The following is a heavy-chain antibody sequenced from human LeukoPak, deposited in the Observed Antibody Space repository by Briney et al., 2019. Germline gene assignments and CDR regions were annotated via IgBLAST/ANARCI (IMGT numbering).Heavy chain of an antibody. J-gene: IGHJ3*02. D-gene: IGHD3-10*01. V-gene: IGHV3-9*01. CDR1: GFTFDDYA. CDR3: AKDIPRRVIQFGAFDI. CDR2: ISWNSGSI. Sequence: GGSLRLSCAASGFTFDDYAMHWVRQAPGKGLEWVSGISWNSGSIGYADSVKGRFTISRDNAKNSLYLQMNSLRAEDTALYYCAKDIPRRVIQFGAFDIWGQGTMVTVSS.